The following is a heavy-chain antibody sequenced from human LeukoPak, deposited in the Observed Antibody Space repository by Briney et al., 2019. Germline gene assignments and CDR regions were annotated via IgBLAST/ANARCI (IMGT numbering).Heavy chain of an antibody. CDR1: GGSFSNYY. V-gene: IGHV4-34*01. D-gene: IGHD3-10*01. J-gene: IGHJ4*02. CDR2: INHVGST. CDR3: ARGSAYGSQSYYDY. Sequence: WETLSLTCVVSGGSFSNYYWTWIRQAPGKGLEWIGEINHVGSTNYKPSLKSRLIISIDTSKNEFSLNLTSVTAAETAVYYCARGSAYGSQSYYDYWSQGTLVTVSS.